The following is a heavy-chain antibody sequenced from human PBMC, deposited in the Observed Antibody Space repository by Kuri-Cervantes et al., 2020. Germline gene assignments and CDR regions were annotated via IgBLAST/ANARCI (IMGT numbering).Heavy chain of an antibody. J-gene: IGHJ4*02. V-gene: IGHV3-11*04. CDR3: AKGARAVAGMYYFDY. D-gene: IGHD6-19*01. CDR1: GFTFSDYY. CDR2: ISSSGSTI. Sequence: GGSLRLSCAASGFTFSDYYMSWIRQAPGKGLEWVSYISSSGSTIYYADSVKGRFTISRDNAENSLYLQMNSLRAEDAAVYYCAKGARAVAGMYYFDYWGQGTLVTVSS.